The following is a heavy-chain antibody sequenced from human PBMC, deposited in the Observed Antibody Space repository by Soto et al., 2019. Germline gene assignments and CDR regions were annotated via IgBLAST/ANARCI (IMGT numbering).Heavy chain of an antibody. CDR2: INPSGDTT. J-gene: IGHJ1*01. CDR3: ARTYSGGSAHES. CDR1: GFSFTNYH. V-gene: IGHV1-46*01. Sequence: QVQLVQSGAEVKKPGASVRISCKTSGFSFTNYHMHWVRQAPGQGLQWMGKINPSGDTTAYAWEFHGRLSVTRDTSTSTAYMELRGLRSEDTAVYYCARTYSGGSAHESWGPGTLVTVSS. D-gene: IGHD1-26*01.